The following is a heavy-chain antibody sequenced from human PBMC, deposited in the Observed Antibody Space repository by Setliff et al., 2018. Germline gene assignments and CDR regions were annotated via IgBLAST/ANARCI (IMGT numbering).Heavy chain of an antibody. D-gene: IGHD5-12*01. CDR3: ARGGTFRYFDF. V-gene: IGHV4-59*01. Sequence: SETLSLTCTVSGGFFTPYYWSWIRQPPGKGLEWIGYVYYSGTANYSPSLRSRLTISVDTSKNQFSLKLRSVTAADTAVYYCARGGTFRYFDFWGQGAPVTVSS. J-gene: IGHJ4*02. CDR2: VYYSGTA. CDR1: GGFFTPYY.